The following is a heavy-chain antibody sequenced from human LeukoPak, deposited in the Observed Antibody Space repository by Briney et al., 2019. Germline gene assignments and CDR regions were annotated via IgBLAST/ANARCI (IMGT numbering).Heavy chain of an antibody. J-gene: IGHJ4*02. D-gene: IGHD6-13*01. Sequence: PSETLSLTCTVSGGSISSYYWSWIRQPPGKGLEWIGYIYYSGSTNYNPSLKSRVTISVDTSKNQFSLKLSSVTAADTAVYYCARGIAAAGPELDYWGQGTLVTVSS. CDR2: IYYSGST. CDR1: GGSISSYY. V-gene: IGHV4-59*08. CDR3: ARGIAAAGPELDY.